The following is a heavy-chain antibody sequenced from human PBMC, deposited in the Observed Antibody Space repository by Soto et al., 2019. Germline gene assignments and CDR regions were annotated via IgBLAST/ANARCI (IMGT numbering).Heavy chain of an antibody. CDR3: AKNHNYYDRSGHYYGDGGFDY. CDR1: GFIFNNFG. J-gene: IGHJ4*02. D-gene: IGHD3-22*01. Sequence: QVHLAESGGGVVQSGRSLRHSCAASGFIFNNFGMHWVRQAPGKGLEWVAVIWFDGSTTYYADSVKGRCTISRDNSKNTLYLEINSLRAEDTAVYYCAKNHNYYDRSGHYYGDGGFDYWGQGTRVTVSS. CDR2: IWFDGSTT. V-gene: IGHV3-33*08.